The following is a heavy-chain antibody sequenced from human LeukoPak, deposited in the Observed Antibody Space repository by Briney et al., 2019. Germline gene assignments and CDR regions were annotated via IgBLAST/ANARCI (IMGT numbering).Heavy chain of an antibody. CDR1: GYTFTSYA. D-gene: IGHD1-26*01. Sequence: ASVKVSCKASGYTFTSYAMHWVRQAPGQRLEWMGWINAGNGNTKYSQKSQGRVTITRDTSASTAYMELSSLRSEDTAVYYCASLTSGWELLNYYYYGMDVWGQGTTVTVSS. CDR2: INAGNGNT. V-gene: IGHV1-3*01. CDR3: ASLTSGWELLNYYYYGMDV. J-gene: IGHJ6*02.